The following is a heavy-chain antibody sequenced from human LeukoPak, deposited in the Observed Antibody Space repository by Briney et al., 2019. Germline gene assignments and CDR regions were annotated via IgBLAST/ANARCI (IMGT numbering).Heavy chain of an antibody. CDR1: GFTVSSNY. CDR3: AREAKGSAYDVGDI. Sequence: GGSLRLSCAASGFTVSSNYMSWVRQAPGKGLEWVSVIYSGGSTYYADSVKGRFTISRHNSKNTLYLQMNSLRAEDTAVYYCAREAKGSAYDVGDIWGQGTMVTV. D-gene: IGHD5-12*01. CDR2: IYSGGST. J-gene: IGHJ3*02. V-gene: IGHV3-53*04.